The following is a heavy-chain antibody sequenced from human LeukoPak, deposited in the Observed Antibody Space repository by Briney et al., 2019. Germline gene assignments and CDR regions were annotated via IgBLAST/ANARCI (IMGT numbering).Heavy chain of an antibody. CDR2: IGSSSSPI. J-gene: IGHJ4*02. Sequence: GGSLRLSCAASGFTFSDYYMSWIRQAPEKGLEWVSYIGSSSSPIYYADSVKGRFTISRDNAKNSLYLQMDSLRAEDTAVYYCARDQAYSFDYWGQGTLVTVSS. CDR3: ARDQAYSFDY. CDR1: GFTFSDYY. V-gene: IGHV3-11*04. D-gene: IGHD4-11*01.